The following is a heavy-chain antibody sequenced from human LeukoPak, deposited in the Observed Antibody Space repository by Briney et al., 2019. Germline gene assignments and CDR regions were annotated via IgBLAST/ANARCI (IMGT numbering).Heavy chain of an antibody. CDR1: GFIFSSYG. J-gene: IGHJ4*02. D-gene: IGHD6-13*01. CDR2: IRYDGRNK. Sequence: GGSLRLSRAASGFIFSSYGMHWVRQAPGKGLEWVAFIRYDGRNKYYADSVKGRFTISRENSRNTLYLQMNSLRGEDTAVYYCAKDPQLVRRTEYYLDFWGQGTLVTVSS. V-gene: IGHV3-30*02. CDR3: AKDPQLVRRTEYYLDF.